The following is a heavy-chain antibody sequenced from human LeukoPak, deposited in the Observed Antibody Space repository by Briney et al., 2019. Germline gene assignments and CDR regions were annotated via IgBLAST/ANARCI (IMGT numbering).Heavy chain of an antibody. D-gene: IGHD1-26*01. CDR3: ARDRRVGAINFDY. V-gene: IGHV3-48*03. Sequence: GGSLRLSCVASGFTFSSYEMNWVRQAPAQGLELVSYISSSGSSIYYADSVKGRFTISRDNAKNSLYLQMNSLRAADTAVYYCARDRRVGAINFDYWGQGTLVTVSS. J-gene: IGHJ4*02. CDR2: ISSSGSSI. CDR1: GFTFSSYE.